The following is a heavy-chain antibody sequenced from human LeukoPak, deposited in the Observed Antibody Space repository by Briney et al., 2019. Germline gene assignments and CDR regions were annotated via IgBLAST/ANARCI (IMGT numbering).Heavy chain of an antibody. Sequence: SETLSLTCAVYGGSLSGYYWSWIRQPPGKGLEWIGEINHSGSTNYNPSLKSRVTISVDTSKNQFSLKLSSVTAADTAVYYCASSYSYYDSSGSLAAYWGQGTLVTVSS. D-gene: IGHD3-22*01. J-gene: IGHJ4*02. CDR3: ASSYSYYDSSGSLAAY. V-gene: IGHV4-34*01. CDR1: GGSLSGYY. CDR2: INHSGST.